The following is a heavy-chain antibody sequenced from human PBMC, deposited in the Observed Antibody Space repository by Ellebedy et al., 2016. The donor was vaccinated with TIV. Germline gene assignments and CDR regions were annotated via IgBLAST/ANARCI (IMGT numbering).Heavy chain of an antibody. J-gene: IGHJ2*01. CDR1: GGSIGSYY. Sequence: MPGGSLRLSCTVSGGSIGSYYWSWIRQPPGKDLDWIGFAHYSGSTNYNPSLKSRVTISVDTSKNQFSLKMTSVTAADAAVYYCARKSSSSYWFFDIWGRGTLVTVSS. V-gene: IGHV4-59*01. D-gene: IGHD2-2*01. CDR3: ARKSSSSYWFFDI. CDR2: AHYSGST.